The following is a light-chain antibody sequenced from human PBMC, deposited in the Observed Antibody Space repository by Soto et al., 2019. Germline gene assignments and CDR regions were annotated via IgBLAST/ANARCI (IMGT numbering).Light chain of an antibody. CDR3: QHYKTWPLA. CDR2: DAY. J-gene: IGKJ4*01. CDR1: QGVGST. V-gene: IGKV3-15*01. Sequence: EIVMTQSPATLSVSPGERVTLSCRASQGVGSTLAWYRQQPGQAPRLLIYDAYIRATGVPARFSGSGSGTKFTLTISSLQSEDFAVYYCQHYKTWPLAFGGGTKVDIK.